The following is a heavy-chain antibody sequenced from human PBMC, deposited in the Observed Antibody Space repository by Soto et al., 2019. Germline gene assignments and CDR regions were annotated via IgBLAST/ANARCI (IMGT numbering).Heavy chain of an antibody. CDR2: INHSGNT. Sequence: SEPLSLTCAVSGVPFSGYYWSWIRQSPGKGLEWIGEINHSGNTNYNPSLKSRVTMLVDTSKNQFSLSLSSVTAADTAVYYCANLIVFHSSYYHDYWGHGTLVTVSS. J-gene: IGHJ4*01. CDR3: ANLIVFHSSYYHDY. CDR1: GVPFSGYY. D-gene: IGHD1-26*01. V-gene: IGHV4-34*01.